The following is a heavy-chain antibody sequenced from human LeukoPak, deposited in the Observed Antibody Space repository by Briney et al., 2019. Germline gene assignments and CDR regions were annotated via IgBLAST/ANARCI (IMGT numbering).Heavy chain of an antibody. J-gene: IGHJ4*02. Sequence: SETLSLTCTVSGGSISSYYWSWIRQPPGKGLEWIGYIYYSGSTNYNPSLKSRVTTSVDTSKNQLSLKLSSVTAADTAVYYCARGGYAPFYFDYWGQGTLVTVSS. V-gene: IGHV4-59*01. D-gene: IGHD5-12*01. CDR2: IYYSGST. CDR3: ARGGYAPFYFDY. CDR1: GGSISSYY.